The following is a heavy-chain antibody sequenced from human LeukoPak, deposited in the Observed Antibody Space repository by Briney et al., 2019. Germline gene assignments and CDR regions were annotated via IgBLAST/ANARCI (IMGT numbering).Heavy chain of an antibody. D-gene: IGHD3-10*01. CDR3: ARDGNYYGSGRPYYYYGMDV. CDR1: GFSFSSYT. J-gene: IGHJ6*02. V-gene: IGHV3-30-3*01. Sequence: PGRSLRLSCAASGFSFSSYTIHWVRQAPGKGLEWVALISYDGSDKYNADSVKGRFTVSRDNSKNTVYVHMNSLRAEDTAVYYCARDGNYYGSGRPYYYYGMDVWGQGTTVTVSS. CDR2: ISYDGSDK.